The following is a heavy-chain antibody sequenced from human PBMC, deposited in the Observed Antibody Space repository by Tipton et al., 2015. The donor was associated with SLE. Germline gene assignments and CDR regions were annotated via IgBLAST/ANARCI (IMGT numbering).Heavy chain of an antibody. V-gene: IGHV4-4*02. Sequence: TLSLTCAVSGASISGSSWWSWVRQPPGKGLEWIGEIHHSRSTNSNPSLKSRVTISVDKSKNQFSLKLSSVTVADTAVYYCAKDYNHDNADYNWGQGTLVIVSS. CDR2: IHHSRST. CDR1: GASISGSSW. J-gene: IGHJ4*02. CDR3: AKDYNHDNADYN. D-gene: IGHD4-17*01.